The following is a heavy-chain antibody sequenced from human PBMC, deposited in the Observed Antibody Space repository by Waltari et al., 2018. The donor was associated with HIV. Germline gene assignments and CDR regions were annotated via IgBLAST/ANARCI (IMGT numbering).Heavy chain of an antibody. Sequence: GGSLRLSCAASGFTFSDFAIHWVRQAPGKGLEWVASVSTDGTTKSSGGSVRGRFTVSRDNSRNTVYLLMTDLGAEDTGMYFCAKDQFPITHRLHPFDSWGRGTLVTVSS. CDR2: VSTDGTTK. CDR3: AKDQFPITHRLHPFDS. J-gene: IGHJ4*03. D-gene: IGHD5-12*01. V-gene: IGHV3-23*03. CDR1: GFTFSDFA.